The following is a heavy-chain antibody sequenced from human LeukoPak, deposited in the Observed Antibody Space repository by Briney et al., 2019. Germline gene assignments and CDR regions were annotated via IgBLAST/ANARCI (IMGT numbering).Heavy chain of an antibody. J-gene: IGHJ3*02. CDR3: ASTRVGDAFDI. D-gene: IGHD2-15*01. CDR1: GLTFSSYD. CDR2: ISSSGSTI. Sequence: GGSLRLSCAASGLTFSSYDINWVRPAPGKGVEWVSYISSSGSTIYYADSVKVRFIISRANAKNSLYLQMNSLRAEDTAVYYCASTRVGDAFDIWGQGTMVTVSS. V-gene: IGHV3-48*03.